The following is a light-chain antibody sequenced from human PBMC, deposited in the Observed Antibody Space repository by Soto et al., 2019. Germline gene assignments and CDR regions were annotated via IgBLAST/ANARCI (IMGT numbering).Light chain of an antibody. J-gene: IGKJ4*01. V-gene: IGKV3-11*01. CDR1: QSVTTN. CDR3: QQRSDWPPLT. Sequence: EVVMTQSPASLSVSPGERATLSCRASQSVTTNLAWYQQKPGQAPRLLIYGTSNRAAGVPARFSGSGSGTDFTLTISSLEPEDFAVYYCQQRSDWPPLTFGGGTKVGIK. CDR2: GTS.